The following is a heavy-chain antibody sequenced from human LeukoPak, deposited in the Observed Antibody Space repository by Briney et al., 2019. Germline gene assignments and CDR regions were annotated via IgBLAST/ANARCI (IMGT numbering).Heavy chain of an antibody. J-gene: IGHJ5*02. CDR1: GGSISSHY. CDR3: AREGQLLGWFDP. CDR2: IYYSGST. Sequence: SETLSLTCTVSGGSISSHYWSWIRQPPGKGLEWIGYIYYSGSTNYNPSLKSRVTISVDTSKNQFSLKLSSVTAADTAVYYCAREGQLLGWFDPWGQGTLVTVSS. V-gene: IGHV4-59*11. D-gene: IGHD2-2*01.